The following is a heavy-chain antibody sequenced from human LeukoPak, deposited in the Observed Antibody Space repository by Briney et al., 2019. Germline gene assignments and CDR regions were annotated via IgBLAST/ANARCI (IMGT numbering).Heavy chain of an antibody. D-gene: IGHD6-19*01. Sequence: ASVKVSCKASGGTFSRYAISWVRQAPGQGLEWMGGIIPVFGTANYAQKFQGRVTITADEATSTAYMELSSLRSEDTALYYCARASSPSGCYEADYWGQGTLVTVSS. CDR1: GGTFSRYA. V-gene: IGHV1-69*13. CDR3: ARASSPSGCYEADY. J-gene: IGHJ4*02. CDR2: IIPVFGTA.